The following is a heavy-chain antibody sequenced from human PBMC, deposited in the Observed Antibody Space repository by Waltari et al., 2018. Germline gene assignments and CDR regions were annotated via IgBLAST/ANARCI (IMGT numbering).Heavy chain of an antibody. V-gene: IGHV4-38-2*01. D-gene: IGHD3-22*01. CDR1: GYSISSGYY. CDR3: ARGYYDSSGYYYVLPDAFDI. J-gene: IGHJ3*02. CDR2: IYHSGST. Sequence: QVQLQESGPGLVKPSETLSLTCAVSGYSISSGYYWGWIRQPPGKGLEWIGSIYHSGSTYSNPSLKSRVTISVDTSKNQFSLKLSSVTAADTAVYYCARGYYDSSGYYYVLPDAFDIWGQGTMVTVSS.